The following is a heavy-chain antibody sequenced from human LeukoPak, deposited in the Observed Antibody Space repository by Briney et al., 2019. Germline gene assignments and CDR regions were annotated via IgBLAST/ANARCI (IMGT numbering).Heavy chain of an antibody. CDR1: GFTFSSYS. V-gene: IGHV3-21*04. D-gene: IGHD6-13*01. J-gene: IGHJ4*02. Sequence: PGGSLRLSCAASGFTFSSYSMNWVRQAPGKGLEWVSSISSSSSYIYYADSVKGRLTISRDNAKNSLYLQMNSLRAEDTAVYHCAKQYSSSWHYFDYWGQGTLVTVSS. CDR2: ISSSSSYI. CDR3: AKQYSSSWHYFDY.